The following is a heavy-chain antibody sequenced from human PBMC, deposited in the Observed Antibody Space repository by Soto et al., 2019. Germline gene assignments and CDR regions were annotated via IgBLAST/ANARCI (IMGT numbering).Heavy chain of an antibody. CDR1: GGSVSSSSYY. Sequence: SETLSLTCTVSGGSVSSSSYYWGWVRQPPGKGLEWIGSVYYSGSTYYNPSLESRVTISVDKSKNQFSLKLSSVTAADTAVYYCARLKSYCSGRSSYAYSHFWGQGPLVTVFS. D-gene: IGHD2-15*01. J-gene: IGHJ4*02. V-gene: IGHV4-39*01. CDR2: VYYSGST. CDR3: ARLKSYCSGRSSYAYSHF.